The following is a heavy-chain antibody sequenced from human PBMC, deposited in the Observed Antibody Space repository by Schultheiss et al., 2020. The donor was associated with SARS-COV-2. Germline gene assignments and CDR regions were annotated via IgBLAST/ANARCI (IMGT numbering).Heavy chain of an antibody. CDR1: GFSVSSNY. J-gene: IGHJ4*02. CDR3: ARGRGVGSSGAQN. D-gene: IGHD3-22*01. CDR2: IYSGGST. Sequence: GESLKISCAASGFSVSSNYMSWVRQAPGKGLEWVSVIYSGGSTYYADSVKGRFTISRDNSKNTLYLQMNSLRAEDTAVYYCARGRGVGSSGAQNWGQGTLVTVSS. V-gene: IGHV3-53*05.